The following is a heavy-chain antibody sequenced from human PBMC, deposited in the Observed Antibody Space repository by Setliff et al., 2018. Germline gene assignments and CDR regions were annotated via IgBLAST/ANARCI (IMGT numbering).Heavy chain of an antibody. V-gene: IGHV4-61*02. Sequence: SETLSLTCTVSGDSISSGSYHWSWIRKPAGKGLEWIGRIHPSGSTNYNPSLKSRVTISVDTSKSPFSLKVSSVTAADTAVYYCARTTGSTHNWLDPWGPGTLVTVSS. J-gene: IGHJ5*02. D-gene: IGHD1-1*01. CDR1: GDSISSGSYH. CDR3: ARTTGSTHNWLDP. CDR2: IHPSGST.